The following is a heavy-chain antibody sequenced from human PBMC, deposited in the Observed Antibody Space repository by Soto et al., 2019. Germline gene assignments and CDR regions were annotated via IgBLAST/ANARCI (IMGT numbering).Heavy chain of an antibody. D-gene: IGHD4-4*01. J-gene: IGHJ5*02. CDR3: ARGYSAVYGRLDP. V-gene: IGHV4-59*01. Sequence: QVQLQESGPGLVKPSETLSLTCTVSGGSISTYYWSWIRQPPGKGLEWIGYIYYSGTTNYNPSLKRRVTISVDTSKNQFSLNLNSVTTADTAVYYCARGYSAVYGRLDPWGQGNLVTVSS. CDR2: IYYSGTT. CDR1: GGSISTYY.